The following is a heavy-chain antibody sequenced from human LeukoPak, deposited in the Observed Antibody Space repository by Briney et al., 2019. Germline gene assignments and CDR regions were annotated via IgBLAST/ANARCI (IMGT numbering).Heavy chain of an antibody. CDR3: ARDLGDYYMDV. CDR1: GGSISSYY. CDR2: IYYSGST. J-gene: IGHJ6*03. D-gene: IGHD3-16*01. Sequence: SKTLSLTCTVSGGSISSYYWSWIRQPPGKGLEWIGYIYYSGSTNYNPSLKSRVTISVDTSKNQFSLKLSSVTAADTAVYYCARDLGDYYMDVWGKGTTVTVSS. V-gene: IGHV4-59*01.